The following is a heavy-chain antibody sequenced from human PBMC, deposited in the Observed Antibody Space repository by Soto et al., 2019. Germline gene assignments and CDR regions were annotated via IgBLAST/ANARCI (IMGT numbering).Heavy chain of an antibody. J-gene: IGHJ4*02. CDR3: ARTTLVDY. CDR1: GFTFSSYS. CDR2: IGISTDTI. Sequence: GGSLRLSCVASGFTFSSYSMNWIRQAPGKGLEWVSYIGISTDTIYYADSVKGRFTISRDNAKNTLYLQMNSLRDEDTAVYYCARTTLVDYWGQGTLVTVSS. V-gene: IGHV3-48*02.